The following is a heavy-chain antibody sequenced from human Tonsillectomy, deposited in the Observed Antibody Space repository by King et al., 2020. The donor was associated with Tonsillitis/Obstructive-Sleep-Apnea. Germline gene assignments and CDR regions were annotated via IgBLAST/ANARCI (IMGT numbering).Heavy chain of an antibody. CDR3: TPEVWSYDPDTLNYWYFDL. J-gene: IGHJ2*01. CDR2: IKSKTDGGTT. CDR1: GFTFSNAW. V-gene: IGHV3-15*01. Sequence: VQLVESGGGLVKPGGSLRLSCAASGFTFSNAWMSWVRQAPGKGLEWVGRIKSKTDGGTTDYAAPVKGRFTISRDDSKNTLYLQMNSLKTEDTAVYYCTPEVWSYDPDTLNYWYFDLWGRGTLVTVSS. D-gene: IGHD1-26*01.